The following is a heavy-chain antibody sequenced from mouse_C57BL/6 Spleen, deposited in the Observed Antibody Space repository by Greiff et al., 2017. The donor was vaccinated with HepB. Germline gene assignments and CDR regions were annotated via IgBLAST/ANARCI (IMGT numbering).Heavy chain of an antibody. V-gene: IGHV5-17*01. Sequence: EVQRVESGGGLVKPGGSLKLSCAASGFTFSDYGMHWVRQAPEKGLEWVAYISSGSSTIYYADTVKGRFTISRDNAKNTLFLQMTSLRSEDTAMYYCARSHYYGSSYYAMDYWGQGTSVTVSS. D-gene: IGHD1-1*01. CDR3: ARSHYYGSSYYAMDY. CDR2: ISSGSSTI. J-gene: IGHJ4*01. CDR1: GFTFSDYG.